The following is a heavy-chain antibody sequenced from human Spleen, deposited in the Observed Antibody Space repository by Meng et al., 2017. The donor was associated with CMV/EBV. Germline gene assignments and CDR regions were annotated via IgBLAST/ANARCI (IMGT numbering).Heavy chain of an antibody. V-gene: IGHV1-2*02. CDR1: GYTFTGYY. D-gene: IGHD6-25*01. CDR2: INPNSGDT. CDR3: ARPAAPLFYYYGMDV. Sequence: ASVKVSCKASGYTFTGYYIHWVRQAPGQGLEWLGWINPNSGDTNYALKFQGRVAMTRDTSISTAYMELSRLRSDDTAVYYCARPAAPLFYYYGMDVWGQGTTVTVSS. J-gene: IGHJ6*02.